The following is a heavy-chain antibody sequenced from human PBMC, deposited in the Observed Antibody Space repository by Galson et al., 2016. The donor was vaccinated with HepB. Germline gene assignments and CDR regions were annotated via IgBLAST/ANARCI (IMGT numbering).Heavy chain of an antibody. Sequence: SLRLSCAASGFTFSSYAMRWVRQAPGKGLEWVSGIRGGGTSKYYADSVKGRCTIARDKSKNTLYLQMNSLGAEDTVVYYCAKGARTGATNSYYYGMDVWGQGTTVTVSS. D-gene: IGHD1-1*01. CDR2: IRGGGTSK. J-gene: IGHJ6*02. V-gene: IGHV3-23*01. CDR3: AKGARTGATNSYYYGMDV. CDR1: GFTFSSYA.